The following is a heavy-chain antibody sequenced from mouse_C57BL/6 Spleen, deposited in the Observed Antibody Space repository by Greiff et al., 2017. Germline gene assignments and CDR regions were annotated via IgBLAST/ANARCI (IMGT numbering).Heavy chain of an antibody. CDR1: GYTFTSYW. CDR2: IHPSDSDT. V-gene: IGHV1-74*01. Sequence: QVQLQQSGAELVKPGASVKVSCKASGYTFTSYWMHWVKQRPGQGLEWIGRIHPSDSDTNYNQKFKGKATLTVDKSSSTAYMQLSSLTSEDSAVYYCARGIYYGSSFAYWGQGTLVTVSA. J-gene: IGHJ3*01. CDR3: ARGIYYGSSFAY. D-gene: IGHD2-1*01.